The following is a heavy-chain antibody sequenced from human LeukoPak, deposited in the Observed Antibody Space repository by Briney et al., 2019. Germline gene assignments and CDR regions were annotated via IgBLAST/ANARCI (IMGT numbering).Heavy chain of an antibody. Sequence: PSETLSLTCAVYGGSFSDYYWTWIRQPPGKGLEGIGEINHSGSTNYNPSIQSRAIISVDQSKNQFSLKSSCLTAASPAHDFWSRPRIVGATPVGYWGQGTLVSVSS. CDR1: GGSFSDYY. J-gene: IGHJ4*02. D-gene: IGHD1-26*01. CDR3: SRPRIVGATPVGY. V-gene: IGHV4-34*01. CDR2: INHSGST.